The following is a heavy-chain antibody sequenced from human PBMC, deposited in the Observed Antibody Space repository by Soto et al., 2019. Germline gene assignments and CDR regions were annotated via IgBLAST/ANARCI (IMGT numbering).Heavy chain of an antibody. D-gene: IGHD3-9*01. J-gene: IGHJ3*02. CDR3: ARAAIILSAFDI. CDR2: IKQDGSEK. V-gene: IGHV3-7*03. Sequence: ECLRLSCAASGFTFSSYCMSWVRQAPGKGLEWVANIKQDGSEKYYVDSVKGRFTISRDNAKNSLYLQMNSLRAEDTAVYYSARAAIILSAFDIWGQGTMVTVSS. CDR1: GFTFSSYC.